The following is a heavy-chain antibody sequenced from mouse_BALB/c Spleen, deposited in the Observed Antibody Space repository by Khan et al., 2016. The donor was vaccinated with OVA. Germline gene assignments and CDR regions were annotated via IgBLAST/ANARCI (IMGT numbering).Heavy chain of an antibody. D-gene: IGHD2-10*02. CDR1: GYTFTSYW. Sequence: QVQLKQSGAELARPGASVKLSCKASGYTFTSYWMQWVKQRPGQGLEWIGAIYPGDGDTRYTQKFKGKATLTADKSSSTAYMQLSSLASEYSAVYDCARCGYGKRYYAMDYWGQGTSVTVSS. V-gene: IGHV1-87*01. CDR3: ARCGYGKRYYAMDY. CDR2: IYPGDGDT. J-gene: IGHJ4*01.